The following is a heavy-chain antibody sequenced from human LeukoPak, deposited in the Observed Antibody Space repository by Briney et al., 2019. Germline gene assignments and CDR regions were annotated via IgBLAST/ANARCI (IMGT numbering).Heavy chain of an antibody. D-gene: IGHD6-13*01. CDR1: GYTFTGYY. CDR3: ARGSGNKQQDAFDI. CDR2: INPNSGGT. V-gene: IGHV1-2*04. J-gene: IGHJ3*02. Sequence: ASVKVSCKSSGYTFTGYYMHWVRQAPGQGLEWMGWINPNSGGTNYAQKFQGWVTMTRDTSISTAYMELSRLRSDDTAVYYCARGSGNKQQDAFDIWGQGTMVTVSS.